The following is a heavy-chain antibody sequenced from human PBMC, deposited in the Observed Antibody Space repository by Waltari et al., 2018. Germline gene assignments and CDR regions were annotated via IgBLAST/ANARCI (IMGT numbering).Heavy chain of an antibody. Sequence: EVQLVESGGGLVQPGGSLKLSGAASGFTSSGAAVHWVGQVSGKGVEWVGRIRSKANSYATAYAASVKGRCTISRDDSKNTAYLQMNSLKTEDTAVYYCRRPDSTGRDYWGQGTLVTVSS. CDR3: RRPDSTGRDY. CDR2: IRSKANSYAT. CDR1: GFTSSGAA. D-gene: IGHD3-22*01. V-gene: IGHV3-73*02. J-gene: IGHJ4*02.